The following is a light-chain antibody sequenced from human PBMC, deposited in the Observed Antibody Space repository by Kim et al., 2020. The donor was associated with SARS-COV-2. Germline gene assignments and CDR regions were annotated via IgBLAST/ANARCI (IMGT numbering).Light chain of an antibody. CDR2: GEN. Sequence: SELTQDPAVSVALGQTVRITCQGDSLRSNYASWYQQKPGQAPVLVIYGENNRPSGIPDRFSASSAGNTASLTITGAQAEDEADYYCDSRDSSVNQLVFGGGTQLTVL. CDR3: DSRDSSVNQLV. V-gene: IGLV3-19*01. J-gene: IGLJ2*01. CDR1: SLRSNY.